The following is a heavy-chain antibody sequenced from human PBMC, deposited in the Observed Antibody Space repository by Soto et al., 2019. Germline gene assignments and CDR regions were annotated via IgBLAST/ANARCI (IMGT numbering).Heavy chain of an antibody. Sequence: QVQLVQSGAEVKTPGASVKVSCKASGYTFTSCGINWVRQAPGQGLEWMGWINTYNGNTNYAQRLQGRVTMTTDTSTSTAYMELRSLRSDDMAVYYCARDTYGLFDSWGQGTLVTVSS. D-gene: IGHD3-10*01. CDR2: INTYNGNT. J-gene: IGHJ4*02. CDR3: ARDTYGLFDS. CDR1: GYTFTSCG. V-gene: IGHV1-18*03.